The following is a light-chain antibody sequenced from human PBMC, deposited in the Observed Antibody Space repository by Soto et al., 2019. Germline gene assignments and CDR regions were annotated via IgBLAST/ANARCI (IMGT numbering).Light chain of an antibody. CDR3: QQSYSTPYT. CDR1: QSISSY. Sequence: DIQMTQSPSSLSASVGDRVTITFRASQSISSYLNWYQQKPGKAPNLLIYAASSLQSEVPSRFSGSGSGTDFTLTISSLQPEDFATYYCQQSYSTPYTFGQGTKLEIK. V-gene: IGKV1-39*01. J-gene: IGKJ2*01. CDR2: AAS.